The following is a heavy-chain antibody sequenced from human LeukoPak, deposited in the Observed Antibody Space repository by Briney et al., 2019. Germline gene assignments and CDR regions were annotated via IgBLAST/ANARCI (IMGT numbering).Heavy chain of an antibody. CDR2: INHSGST. D-gene: IGHD3-10*01. Sequence: SETLSLTCAVYGGSFSGYYWSWIRQAPGKGLEWIGEINHSGSTNYNPSLKSRVTISVDTSKNQFSLNLSSVTAADTAVYHCARRATNSRLSMVRGVIVAANNHHFDHWGQGTLVTVSS. CDR3: ARRATNSRLSMVRGVIVAANNHHFDH. V-gene: IGHV4-34*01. CDR1: GGSFSGYY. J-gene: IGHJ4*02.